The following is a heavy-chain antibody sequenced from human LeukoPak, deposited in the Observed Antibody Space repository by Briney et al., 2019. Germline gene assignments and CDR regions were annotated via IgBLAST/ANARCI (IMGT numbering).Heavy chain of an antibody. CDR1: GDSVSSNSAA. J-gene: IGHJ3*02. V-gene: IGHV6-1*01. CDR3: ARGITMARGVISRAFDI. CDR2: TYYRSKWYN. D-gene: IGHD3-10*01. Sequence: SQTLSLTCAISGDSVSSNSAAWNWIRQSPSRGLEWLGRTYYRSKWYNDYAVSVKSRITINPDTSKNQFSLQLNSVTPEDTAVYYCARGITMARGVISRAFDIWGQGTMVTVSS.